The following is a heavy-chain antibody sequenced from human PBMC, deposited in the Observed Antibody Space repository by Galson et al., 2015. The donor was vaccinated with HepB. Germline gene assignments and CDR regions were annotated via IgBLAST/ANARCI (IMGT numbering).Heavy chain of an antibody. V-gene: IGHV3-33*08. CDR1: GFTFSSYG. D-gene: IGHD3-22*01. Sequence: SLRLSCAASGFTFSSYGMHWVRQAPGKGLEWVAVIWYDGSNKYYADSVKGRFTISRDNSKNTLYLQMNSLRAEDTAVYYCASGDDSSGYPYFDYWGQGTLVTVSS. J-gene: IGHJ4*02. CDR2: IWYDGSNK. CDR3: ASGDDSSGYPYFDY.